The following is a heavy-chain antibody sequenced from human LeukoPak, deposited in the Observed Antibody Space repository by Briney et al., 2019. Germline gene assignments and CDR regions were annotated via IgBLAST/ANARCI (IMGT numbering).Heavy chain of an antibody. CDR3: ARVAATGWFDP. CDR2: IIGGAGST. D-gene: IGHD2-15*01. Sequence: PGGSLRLSCAASGFSFSSHGMSWVRQAPGKGLEWVSGIIGGAGSTYYADSVKGRFTISRDNSKNTLYLQMNSLRAEDTAVYYCARVAATGWFDPWGQGTLVTVSS. V-gene: IGHV3-23*01. J-gene: IGHJ5*02. CDR1: GFSFSSHG.